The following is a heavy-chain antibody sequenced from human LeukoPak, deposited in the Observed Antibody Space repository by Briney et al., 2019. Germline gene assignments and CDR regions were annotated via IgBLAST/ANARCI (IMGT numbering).Heavy chain of an antibody. V-gene: IGHV6-1*01. Sequence: QTLSLTCAISGDSVSSNSAAWNWIRQSPSRGLEWLGRTYYRSKWYNDYAVSVKSRITINPDTSKNQFSLQLNSVTPEDTAAYYCVRSSGWYLKGVDYYYFYMDVWGKGTTVTVSS. J-gene: IGHJ6*03. CDR2: TYYRSKWYN. D-gene: IGHD6-19*01. CDR1: GDSVSSNSAA. CDR3: VRSSGWYLKGVDYYYFYMDV.